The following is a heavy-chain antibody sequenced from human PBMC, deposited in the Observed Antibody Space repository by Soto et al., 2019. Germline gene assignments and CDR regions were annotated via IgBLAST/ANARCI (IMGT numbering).Heavy chain of an antibody. Sequence: SETLSLTCTVSGGSISSGDYYWSWIRQPPGKGLEWIGYIYYSGSTYYNPSLKSRVTISVDTSKNQFSLKLSSVTAADTAVYYCARDRPSHDYGDYGPPRYYYYGMDVWGQGTTVTVSS. D-gene: IGHD4-17*01. J-gene: IGHJ6*02. V-gene: IGHV4-30-4*01. CDR3: ARDRPSHDYGDYGPPRYYYYGMDV. CDR2: IYYSGST. CDR1: GGSISSGDYY.